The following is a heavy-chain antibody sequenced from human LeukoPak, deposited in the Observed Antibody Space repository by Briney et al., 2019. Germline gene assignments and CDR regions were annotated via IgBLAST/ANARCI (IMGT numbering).Heavy chain of an antibody. V-gene: IGHV3-33*01. CDR3: ARDSWDYPTPDYYYYYGMDV. J-gene: IGHJ6*02. CDR2: IWYDGSNK. D-gene: IGHD1-7*01. CDR1: GFTFGSYG. Sequence: GGSLRLSCAASGFTFGSYGMHWVRQAPGKGLEWVAVIWYDGSNKYYADSVKGRFTISRDNSKNTLYRQMNSLRAEDTAVYYCARDSWDYPTPDYYYYYGMDVWGQGTTVTVSS.